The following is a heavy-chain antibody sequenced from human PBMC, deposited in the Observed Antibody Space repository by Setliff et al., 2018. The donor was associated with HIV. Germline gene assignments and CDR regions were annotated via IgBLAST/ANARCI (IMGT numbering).Heavy chain of an antibody. D-gene: IGHD4-17*01. CDR2: INQDGSDA. V-gene: IGHV3-74*01. J-gene: IGHJ2*01. CDR1: GVIFNNLW. CDR3: ARDPYPYGDYGDWYFDL. Sequence: PGGSLRLSCAASGVIFNNLWMHWVRQVPGKGLVWISDINQDGSDANYAESVRGRFTISRDNAKNTHYLQMTSLRAEDTAVYYCARDPYPYGDYGDWYFDLWGRGTLVTVSS.